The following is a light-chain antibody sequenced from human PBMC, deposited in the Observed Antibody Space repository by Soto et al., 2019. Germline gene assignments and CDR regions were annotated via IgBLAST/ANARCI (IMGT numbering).Light chain of an antibody. CDR3: QQSFSTPT. CDR1: QRINIY. CDR2: SAS. J-gene: IGKJ5*01. V-gene: IGKV1-39*01. Sequence: DIQMTQCPSSLSTYVGVRVTITFRASQRINIYLNWYRQKPGKAPELLIYSASNLQSGVPSRFSGSGSGTDFTLTISSLQPEDFATYYCQQSFSTPTFGQGTRLEIK.